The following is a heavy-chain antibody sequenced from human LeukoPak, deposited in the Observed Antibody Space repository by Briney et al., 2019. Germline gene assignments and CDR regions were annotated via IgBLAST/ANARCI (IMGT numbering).Heavy chain of an antibody. D-gene: IGHD5-18*01. CDR1: GYSFTSYW. Sequence: GESLKISCKGSGYSFTSYWIGWVRQMPGKGLEWVGIIYPGDSDTRYSPSFQGQVTISADKSISTAYLQWSSLKASDTAMYYCARGLDTAMAYFDYWGQGTLVTVSS. J-gene: IGHJ4*02. V-gene: IGHV5-51*01. CDR3: ARGLDTAMAYFDY. CDR2: IYPGDSDT.